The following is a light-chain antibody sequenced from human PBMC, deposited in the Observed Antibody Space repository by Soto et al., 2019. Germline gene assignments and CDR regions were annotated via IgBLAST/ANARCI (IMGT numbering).Light chain of an antibody. CDR3: CSYTSSNTYV. Sequence: QSALTQPASVSGSLGQSITTSCTGTSSDVGGFDYVSWYQHQPGKAPKLIIYDVTSRPSGVSSHFSGSKSGNAASLTISGLLAEDEADYHCCSYTSSNTYVFGTGTKVTVL. V-gene: IGLV2-14*03. CDR1: SSDVGGFDY. CDR2: DVT. J-gene: IGLJ1*01.